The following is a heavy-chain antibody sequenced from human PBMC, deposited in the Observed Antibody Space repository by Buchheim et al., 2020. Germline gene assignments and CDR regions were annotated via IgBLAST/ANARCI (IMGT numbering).Heavy chain of an antibody. J-gene: IGHJ6*02. CDR2: IKQDGSEK. CDR3: AREITYYDFWSGYQGETRYYYYGMDV. V-gene: IGHV3-7*01. D-gene: IGHD3-3*01. Sequence: EVQLVESGGGLVQPGGSLRLSCAASGFTFSSYWMSWVRQAPGKGLEWVANIKQDGSEKYYVDSVKGRFTISRDNAKNSLYLQMNSLRAEDTAVYYCAREITYYDFWSGYQGETRYYYYGMDVWGQGTT. CDR1: GFTFSSYW.